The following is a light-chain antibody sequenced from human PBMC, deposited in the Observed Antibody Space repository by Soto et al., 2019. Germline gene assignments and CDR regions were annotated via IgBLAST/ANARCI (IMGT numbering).Light chain of an antibody. CDR2: EVS. CDR3: SSYTSSNTLV. V-gene: IGLV2-14*01. CDR1: ISAVGGYNY. J-gene: IGLJ3*02. Sequence: QSVLTQPASVSGSPGQSITISCTGTISAVGGYNYVSWYQQHPGKAPKLMIYEVSNRPSGVSNRFSGSKSGNTASLTISGLQSEDEADYYCSSYTSSNTLVFGGGTQLTVL.